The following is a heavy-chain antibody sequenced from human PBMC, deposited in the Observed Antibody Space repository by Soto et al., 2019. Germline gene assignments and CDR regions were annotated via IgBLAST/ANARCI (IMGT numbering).Heavy chain of an antibody. D-gene: IGHD6-19*01. J-gene: IGHJ4*02. V-gene: IGHV3-23*01. CDR2: ISGSGGST. CDR1: GFTFSSYA. CDR3: ASRSSGWYFDY. Sequence: EVQLLESGGGLVQPGGSLRLSCAASGFTFSSYAMNWVRQAPGKGLEWVSVISGSGGSTYYADSVKGRFTISRDNSKNTLXXXMNSLRVEDTAVYYCASRSSGWYFDYWGQGTLVTVSS.